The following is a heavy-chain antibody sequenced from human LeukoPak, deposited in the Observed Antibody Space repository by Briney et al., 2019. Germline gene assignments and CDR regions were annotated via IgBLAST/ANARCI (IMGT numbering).Heavy chain of an antibody. J-gene: IGHJ4*02. CDR2: IYYSGST. CDR1: GGSISSYY. D-gene: IGHD4-17*01. CDR3: AGGMDYGDYGIFDY. V-gene: IGHV4-59*01. Sequence: PSETLSLTCTVSGGSISSYYWSWIRQPPGKGLEWIGYIYYSGSTNYNPSLKSRVTISVDTSKNQFSLKLSSVTAADTAVYYCAGGMDYGDYGIFDYWGQGTLVTVSS.